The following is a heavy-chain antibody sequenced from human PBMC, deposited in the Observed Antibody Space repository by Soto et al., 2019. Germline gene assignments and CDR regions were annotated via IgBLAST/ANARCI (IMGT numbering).Heavy chain of an antibody. CDR3: AREGLLCFGELIRNYYNFAFDV. D-gene: IGHD3-10*01. Sequence: GGSLRLSCAASGFTFSTYSMKWVRQAPGKGLEWVSYINSISSSIYYADSVKGRFTISRDNAKYSLYLQINNLRDEHTAVYYCAREGLLCFGELIRNYYNFAFDVWGQGTTVTVSS. CDR1: GFTFSTYS. V-gene: IGHV3-48*02. J-gene: IGHJ6*02. CDR2: INSISSSI.